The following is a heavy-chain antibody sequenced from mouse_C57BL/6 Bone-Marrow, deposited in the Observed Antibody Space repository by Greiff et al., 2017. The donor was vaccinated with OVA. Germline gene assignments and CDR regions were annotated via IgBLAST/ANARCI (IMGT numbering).Heavy chain of an antibody. J-gene: IGHJ2*01. CDR3: APSPSYYGSNYFDY. CDR2: IFPGSGST. Sequence: QVQLQQSGAELMKPGASVKLSCKATGYTFTGYWIAWVKQRPGHGLEWIGEIFPGSGSTNYNEKFKGKATFTADTSSNTAYMQLSSLTTEDSAIYYCAPSPSYYGSNYFDYWGQGTTLTVSS. V-gene: IGHV1-9*01. D-gene: IGHD1-1*01. CDR1: GYTFTGYW.